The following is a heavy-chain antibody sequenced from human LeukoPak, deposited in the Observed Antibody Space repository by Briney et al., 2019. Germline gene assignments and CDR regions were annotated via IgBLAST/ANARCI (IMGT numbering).Heavy chain of an antibody. CDR1: GFTLSTYD. D-gene: IGHD5-24*01. Sequence: GGSLRLSCAASGFTLSTYDMSWVRQAPTKGLEWVSAIGGDGGTTYADSVKGRFTISRDNSKNTLYLQMNSLRAEDTAIYYCAKTIPYWYFDLWGHGTLVTVSS. V-gene: IGHV3-23*01. CDR3: AKTIPYWYFDL. CDR2: IGGDGGTT. J-gene: IGHJ2*01.